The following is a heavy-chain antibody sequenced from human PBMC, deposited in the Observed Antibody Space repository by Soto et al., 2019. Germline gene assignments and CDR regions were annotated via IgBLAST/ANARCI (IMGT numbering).Heavy chain of an antibody. CDR1: GGSISSGGYY. J-gene: IGHJ6*02. CDR3: ARWPKIDWLLYSGGYYGMDV. Sequence: PSETLSLTCTVSGGSISSGGYYWSWIRQHPGKGLEWIGYIYYSGSTYYNPSLKSRVTISVDTSKNQFSLKLSSVTAADTAVYYCARWPKIDWLLYSGGYYGMDVWGQGTTVTVSS. CDR2: IYYSGST. V-gene: IGHV4-31*03. D-gene: IGHD3-9*01.